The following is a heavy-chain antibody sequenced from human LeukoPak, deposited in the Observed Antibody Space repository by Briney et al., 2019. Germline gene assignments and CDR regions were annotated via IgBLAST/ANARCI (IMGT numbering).Heavy chain of an antibody. D-gene: IGHD6-19*01. CDR1: GYSISSSYS. CDR3: ARQYTSGWDY. V-gene: IGHV4-38-2*01. Sequence: SETLSLTCVVSGYSISSSYSWGWIRQPPGKGLEWIGSIHHTGITHYNPSLKSRVTISLDTATNQFSLKVNSVTAADTAVYYCARQYTSGWDYWGQGTLVTVSS. CDR2: IHHTGIT. J-gene: IGHJ4*02.